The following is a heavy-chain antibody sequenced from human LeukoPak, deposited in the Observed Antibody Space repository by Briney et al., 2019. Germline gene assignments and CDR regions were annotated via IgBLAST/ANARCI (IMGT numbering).Heavy chain of an antibody. J-gene: IGHJ6*04. CDR2: IKQDGSEK. CDR3: AELGITMIGGV. Sequence: GGSLRLSCAASGFTFSSYWMSWVRQAPGKGLEWVANIKQDGSEKYYVDSVKGRFTVSRDNAKNSLYLQMNSLRAEDTAVYYCAELGITMIGGVWGKGTTVTISS. D-gene: IGHD3-10*02. V-gene: IGHV3-7*01. CDR1: GFTFSSYW.